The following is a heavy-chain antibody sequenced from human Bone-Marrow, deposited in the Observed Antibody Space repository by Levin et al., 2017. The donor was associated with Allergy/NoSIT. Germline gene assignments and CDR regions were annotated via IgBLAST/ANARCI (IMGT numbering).Heavy chain of an antibody. CDR2: IYYSGST. Sequence: SETLSLTCTVSGGSISSFYWSWIRQPPGKNLEWIGYIYYSGSTYYNPSLKRRVTISVDTSKNQLSLRLRSVTAADTAVYYGARHHANYDYAWGPDACDTWGQGTLVTVSS. D-gene: IGHD3-16*01. V-gene: IGHV4-59*08. CDR3: ARHHANYDYAWGPDACDT. J-gene: IGHJ5*02. CDR1: GGSISSFY.